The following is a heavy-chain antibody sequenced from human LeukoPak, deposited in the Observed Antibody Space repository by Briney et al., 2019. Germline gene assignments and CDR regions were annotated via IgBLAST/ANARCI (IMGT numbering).Heavy chain of an antibody. D-gene: IGHD4-17*01. J-gene: IGHJ6*03. CDR3: AKDPSVTTRNYYYYYMDV. Sequence: GGSLRLSCAASGFTFSSYGMHWVRQAPGKGLEWVAFIRYDGSNKYYADSVKGRFTISRDNSKNTLYLQMNSLRAEDTAVYYCAKDPSVTTRNYYYYYMDVWGKGTTVTISS. CDR2: IRYDGSNK. CDR1: GFTFSSYG. V-gene: IGHV3-30*02.